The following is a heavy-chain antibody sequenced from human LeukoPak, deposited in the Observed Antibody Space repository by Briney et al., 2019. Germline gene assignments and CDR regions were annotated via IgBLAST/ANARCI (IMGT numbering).Heavy chain of an antibody. J-gene: IGHJ3*02. CDR2: IIPIFGTA. CDR3: ARSHDSSGYYDAFDI. CDR1: GGTFSSYA. D-gene: IGHD3-22*01. Sequence: ASVKASCKASGGTFSSYAISWARQAPGQGLEWMGGIIPIFGTANYAQKFQGRVTITTDESTSTAYMELSSLRSEDTAVYYCARSHDSSGYYDAFDIWGQGTMVTVSS. V-gene: IGHV1-69*05.